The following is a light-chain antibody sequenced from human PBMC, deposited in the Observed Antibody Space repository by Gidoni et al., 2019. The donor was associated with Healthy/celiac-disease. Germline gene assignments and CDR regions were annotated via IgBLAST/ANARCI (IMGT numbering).Light chain of an antibody. J-gene: IGKJ4*01. CDR2: GAS. CDR3: QQYGSSPALT. V-gene: IGKV3-20*01. Sequence: DIVLTQSPGTLSLSPGERATLSCRASQSVSSSYLAWYQQKPGQAPRLLIYGASSRATGIPDRFSGSGSGTDFTHTISRLEPEDFAVYYCQQYGSSPALTFGGGTKVEIK. CDR1: QSVSSSY.